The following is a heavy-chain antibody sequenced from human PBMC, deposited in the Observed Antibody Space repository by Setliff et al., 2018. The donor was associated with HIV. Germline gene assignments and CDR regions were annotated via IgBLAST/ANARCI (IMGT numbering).Heavy chain of an antibody. CDR3: ARGAGAFGAKLDS. D-gene: IGHD3-10*01. CDR1: GDSIKDYY. V-gene: IGHV4-59*01. Sequence: SETLSLTCNVSGDSIKDYYWSWIRQPPGKGLEWLGYMSFSANSNYNPSLKNRITISIDTSKNQFSLRLKSVTAADAAIYYCARGAGAFGAKLDSWGQGPLVTVSS. J-gene: IGHJ4*02. CDR2: MSFSANS.